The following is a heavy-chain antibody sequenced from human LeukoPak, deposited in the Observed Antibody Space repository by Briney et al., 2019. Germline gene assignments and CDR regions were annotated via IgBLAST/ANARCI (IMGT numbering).Heavy chain of an antibody. CDR1: GVSISSYY. CDR2: IYYSGST. J-gene: IGHJ4*02. V-gene: IGHV4-59*01. D-gene: IGHD3-3*01. CDR3: ARDSDFWSGFYYFDY. Sequence: SETLSLTCTVSGVSISSYYWSWIRQPPGKGLEWIGYIYYSGSTNYNPSLKSRVTISVDTSKNQFSLKLSSVTAADTAVYYCARDSDFWSGFYYFDYWGQGTLVTVSS.